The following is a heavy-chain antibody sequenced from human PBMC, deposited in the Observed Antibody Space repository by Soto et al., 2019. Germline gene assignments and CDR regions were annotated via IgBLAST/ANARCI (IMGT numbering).Heavy chain of an antibody. Sequence: PSGTLSLTCTVSGGSISSYYWSWIRQPPGKGLEWIGYIYYSGSTNYNPSLKSRVTISVDTSKNQFSLKLSSVTAADTAVYYCARVPRPHDYDILTGYYYYGMDVWGQGTTVTVSS. CDR3: ARVPRPHDYDILTGYYYYGMDV. CDR1: GGSISSYY. V-gene: IGHV4-59*01. D-gene: IGHD3-9*01. J-gene: IGHJ6*02. CDR2: IYYSGST.